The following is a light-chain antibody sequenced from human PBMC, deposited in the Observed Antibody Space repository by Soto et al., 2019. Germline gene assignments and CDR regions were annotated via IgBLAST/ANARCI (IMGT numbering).Light chain of an antibody. CDR3: QQLKSYVT. V-gene: IGKV1-9*01. Sequence: IQLTQSPSSLSASVGDRVTITCRASQGISNYLAWYQQKPGKTPRLLIYGATTMQSGVPSRFSGSGSRTDFALTISRLQPEDFATYYCQQLKSYVTFGQGTRLEIK. CDR1: QGISNY. J-gene: IGKJ5*01. CDR2: GAT.